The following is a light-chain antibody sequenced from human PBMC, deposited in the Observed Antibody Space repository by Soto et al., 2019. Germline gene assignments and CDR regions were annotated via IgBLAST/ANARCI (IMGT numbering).Light chain of an antibody. CDR2: DVS. CDR1: TIDVDSSNY. V-gene: IGLV2-11*01. J-gene: IGLJ1*01. Sequence: QSVPTQPRSVSGSPGQSVTISCTGPTIDVDSSNYVSWYQQHPGKAPKLMIYDVSERPSGVPDRFSGSKSGSTASLTISGLQAEDEADYYCCSYATTFYVFGSGTKVTVL. CDR3: CSYATTFYV.